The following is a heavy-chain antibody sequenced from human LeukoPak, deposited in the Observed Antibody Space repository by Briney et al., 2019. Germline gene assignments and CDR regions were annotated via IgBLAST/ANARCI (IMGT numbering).Heavy chain of an antibody. CDR3: ARDHDYYDSSGYVAH. CDR2: IWYDGSNK. CDR1: GFTVSSYG. J-gene: IGHJ4*02. V-gene: IGHV3-33*01. D-gene: IGHD3-22*01. Sequence: GRSLRLSCAASGFTVSSYGMHWVRQAPGKGLEWVAVIWYDGSNKYYADSVKGRFTISRDNSKNTLYLQMNSLRAEDTAVYYCARDHDYYDSSGYVAHWGQGTLVTVSS.